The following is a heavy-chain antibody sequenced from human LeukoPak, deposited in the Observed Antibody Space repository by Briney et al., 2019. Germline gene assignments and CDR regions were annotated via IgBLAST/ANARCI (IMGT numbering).Heavy chain of an antibody. J-gene: IGHJ4*02. D-gene: IGHD5-18*01. Sequence: ASVKVSCKASGYTFTSYYMHWVRQAPGQGLEWMGIINPSGGSTSYAQKFQGRVTITADESTSTAYMELSSLRSEDTAVYYCARDPDLRYSYGSTIGYWGQGTLVTVSS. CDR3: ARDPDLRYSYGSTIGY. CDR1: GYTFTSYY. V-gene: IGHV1-46*01. CDR2: INPSGGST.